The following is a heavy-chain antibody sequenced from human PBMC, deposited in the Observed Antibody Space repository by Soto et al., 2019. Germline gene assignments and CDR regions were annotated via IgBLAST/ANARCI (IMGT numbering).Heavy chain of an antibody. CDR3: ANPLGVRGVMRRFSAY. Sequence: GGSLRLSCTASGFSFSSYAMTWVRQAPGKGLEWVSSTTDDGGRTFYADSVKGRFTISRDNSNNRLYLQMNSLRAEDTAVYYCANPLGVRGVMRRFSAYWGQGTLVTISS. J-gene: IGHJ4*02. CDR1: GFSFSSYA. CDR2: TTDDGGRT. V-gene: IGHV3-23*01. D-gene: IGHD3-10*01.